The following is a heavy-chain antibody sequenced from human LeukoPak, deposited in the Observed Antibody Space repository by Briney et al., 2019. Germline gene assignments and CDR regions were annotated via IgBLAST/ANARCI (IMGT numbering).Heavy chain of an antibody. Sequence: GGSLRLSCAVSGFTFSNAWMSWVRQAPGKGLEWVGRIKSKTHGVTIDYAAPVKGRFTISRDDSKDTLYLQMNSLKTEDTAVYYCTAAGDFRSTLPWGQGTLVTVSS. D-gene: IGHD2-21*02. V-gene: IGHV3-15*01. CDR3: TAAGDFRSTLP. CDR2: IKSKTHGVTI. CDR1: GFTFSNAW. J-gene: IGHJ5*02.